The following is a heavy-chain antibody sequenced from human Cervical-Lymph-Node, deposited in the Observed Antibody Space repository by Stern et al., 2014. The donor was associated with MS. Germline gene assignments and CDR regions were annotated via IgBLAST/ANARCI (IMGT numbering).Heavy chain of an antibody. CDR2: IYYSGST. CDR1: GGSISSGDYY. CDR3: ARGGAVAGQTFYFDQ. J-gene: IGHJ4*02. D-gene: IGHD6-19*01. V-gene: IGHV4-31*03. Sequence: VQLLESGPGLVKPSQTLSLTCTVSGGSISSGDYYWSWIRQHPGKGREWIGYIYYSGSTYYNPSLKSRVTISIDTSKNQFSLKLNSVTAADTAVYSCARGGAVAGQTFYFDQWGQGTLVTVSS.